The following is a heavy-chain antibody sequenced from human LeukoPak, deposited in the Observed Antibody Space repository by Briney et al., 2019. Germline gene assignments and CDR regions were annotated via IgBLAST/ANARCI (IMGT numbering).Heavy chain of an antibody. CDR3: ASSERRGFIDY. J-gene: IGHJ4*02. V-gene: IGHV3-74*01. CDR1: GFTFSSYW. D-gene: IGHD3-10*01. CDR2: INSDGSST. Sequence: GGSLRLSCAASGFTFSSYWMHWVRQAPGKGLVWVSRINSDGSSTSYADSVKGRFTISRDNAKNSLYLQMNSLRAEDTAVYYCASSERRGFIDYWGQGTLVTVSS.